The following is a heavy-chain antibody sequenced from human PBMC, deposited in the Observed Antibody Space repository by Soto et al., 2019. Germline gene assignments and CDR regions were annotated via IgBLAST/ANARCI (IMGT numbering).Heavy chain of an antibody. V-gene: IGHV4-30-2*06. CDR3: ARGKRSKTASAGTGWFDP. CDR2: IYYPGLT. J-gene: IGHJ5*02. D-gene: IGHD6-13*01. CDR1: GDSISSGGLS. Sequence: QLQLQECGSGLLKPSQTLSLNCSVSGDSISSGGLSWNWLRQSPGRGLEWIGYIYYPGLTYYNPSLKSRVSMSLDTSENQVSLSLSSVTAADSAVYYCARGKRSKTASAGTGWFDPWGPGTLVTVSS.